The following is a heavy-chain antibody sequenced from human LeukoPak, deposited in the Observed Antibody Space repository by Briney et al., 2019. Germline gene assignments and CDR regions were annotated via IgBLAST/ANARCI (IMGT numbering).Heavy chain of an antibody. CDR3: ARDSGSYYYYFDY. CDR1: GGSISSYY. CDR2: IYYSGST. J-gene: IGHJ4*02. V-gene: IGHV4-59*12. D-gene: IGHD1-26*01. Sequence: ASETLSLTRTVSGGSISSYYWSWIRQPPGKGLEWIGYIYYSGSTNYNPSLKSRVTISVDTSKNQFSLKLSSVTAADTAVYYCARDSGSYYYYFDYWGQGTLVTVSS.